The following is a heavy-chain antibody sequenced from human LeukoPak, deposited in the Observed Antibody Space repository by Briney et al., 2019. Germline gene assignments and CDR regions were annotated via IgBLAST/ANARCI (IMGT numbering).Heavy chain of an antibody. Sequence: GGSLRLSCAASGFTFDDFAMHWVRQGPGKGLEWVSLISGDGNRIHYADSVKGRFTISRDNSKNSLYLQMNSLRTEDTALYYCAKAIEPRAAARPYGMDVRGQGTTVTVSS. CDR2: ISGDGNRI. CDR3: AKAIEPRAAARPYGMDV. V-gene: IGHV3-43*02. D-gene: IGHD6-13*01. CDR1: GFTFDDFA. J-gene: IGHJ6*02.